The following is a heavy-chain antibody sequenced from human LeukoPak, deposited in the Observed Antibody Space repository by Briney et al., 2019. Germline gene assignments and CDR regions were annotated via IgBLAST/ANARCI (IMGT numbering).Heavy chain of an antibody. CDR3: AKDIYGSGSNFDY. CDR2: ISGDGGST. J-gene: IGHJ4*02. Sequence: GGSLRLSCAASGFTFDDYAMHWVRQAPGKGLEWVSLISGDGGSTYYADSVKGRFTISRDNSKNSLYLQMNSLRTEGTALYYCAKDIYGSGSNFDYWGQGTLVTVSS. D-gene: IGHD3-10*01. CDR1: GFTFDDYA. V-gene: IGHV3-43*02.